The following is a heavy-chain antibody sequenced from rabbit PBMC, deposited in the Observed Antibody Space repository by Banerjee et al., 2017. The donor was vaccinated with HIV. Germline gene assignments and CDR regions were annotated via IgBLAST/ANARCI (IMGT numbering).Heavy chain of an antibody. J-gene: IGHJ4*01. CDR2: IDPVTSGT. CDR1: GFSFSNYR. CDR3: ARDIGGGYGFSL. V-gene: IGHV1S40*01. D-gene: IGHD2-1*01. Sequence: QSLEESGGDLVKPGASLTLTCTASGFSFSNYRVSWVRQAPGKGLEWIGFIDPVTSGTHYASWAKGRFTISKTSSTTVTLHMTSLTAADTATYFCARDIGGGYGFSLWGPGTLVTVS.